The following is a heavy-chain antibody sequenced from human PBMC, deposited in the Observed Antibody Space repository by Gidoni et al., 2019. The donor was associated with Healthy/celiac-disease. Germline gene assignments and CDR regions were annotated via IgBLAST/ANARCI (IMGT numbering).Heavy chain of an antibody. J-gene: IGHJ5*02. D-gene: IGHD4-17*01. CDR1: RGTFSSYT. V-gene: IGHV1-69*01. Sequence: QVQLVQSGAEVKKPGSSVKVSCKASRGTFSSYTINWVRQAPGQGPEWMGGIIPIFGTADYAQKFQGRVTITADESTNTAYMELSSLRSEDTAVYYCARSRPTADTTVTTDWFDPWGQGTLVTVSS. CDR3: ARSRPTADTTVTTDWFDP. CDR2: IIPIFGTA.